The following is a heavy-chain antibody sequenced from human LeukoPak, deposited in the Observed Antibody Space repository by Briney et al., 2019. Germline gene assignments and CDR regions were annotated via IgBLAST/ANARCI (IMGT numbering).Heavy chain of an antibody. CDR2: IYYSGST. CDR1: GGSISSSSYS. V-gene: IGHV4-39*07. J-gene: IGHJ5*02. Sequence: KPSETLSLTWTVSGGSISSSSYSWGWIRQPPGKGLEWIGSIYYSGSTYYNPSFKSRVTISVDTSKNQFSRKLSSVTAADTAVYYCARERVVVAAGNWFDPWGQGTLVTVSS. CDR3: ARERVVVAAGNWFDP. D-gene: IGHD2-15*01.